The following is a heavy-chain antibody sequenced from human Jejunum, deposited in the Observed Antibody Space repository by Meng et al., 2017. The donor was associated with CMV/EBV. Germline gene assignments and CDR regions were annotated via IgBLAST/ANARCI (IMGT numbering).Heavy chain of an antibody. Sequence: GYGFIFGDYWMSWMQQVPGKGLEWAANMNQDGSERYYRDSVKGRFVIYRDNAQNSVYLQMNNLRAEDTGVYFCARPLGGHVGSPWGQGTQGTVSS. J-gene: IGHJ4*02. V-gene: IGHV3-7*01. D-gene: IGHD3-16*01. CDR3: ARPLGGHVGSP. CDR1: GFIFGDYW. CDR2: MNQDGSER.